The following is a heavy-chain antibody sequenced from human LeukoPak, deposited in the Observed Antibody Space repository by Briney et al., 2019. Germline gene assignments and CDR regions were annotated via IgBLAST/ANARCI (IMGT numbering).Heavy chain of an antibody. V-gene: IGHV3-7*03. Sequence: PGGSLRLSCAASGFTFSSYWMSWVRQAPGKGLEWVANIKQDGSEKYYVDSVKGRFTISRDNAKNSLYLQMNSVRAEDTAIYYCVKNGDRGAYCSGGSCYPYYYYYMDVWGKGTTVTISS. J-gene: IGHJ6*03. CDR3: VKNGDRGAYCSGGSCYPYYYYYMDV. CDR2: IKQDGSEK. CDR1: GFTFSSYW. D-gene: IGHD2-15*01.